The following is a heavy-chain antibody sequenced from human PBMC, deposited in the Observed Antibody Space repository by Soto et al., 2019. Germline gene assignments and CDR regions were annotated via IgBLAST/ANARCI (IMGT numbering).Heavy chain of an antibody. CDR3: AGGIPVAGISWFDP. CDR1: GYTFTSYG. V-gene: IGHV1-18*01. CDR2: ISAYNGNT. D-gene: IGHD6-19*01. Sequence: ASVKVSCKASGYTFTSYGISWVRQAPGQGLEWMGWISAYNGNTNYAQKLQGRVTMTTDTSTSTAYMELRSLRSDDTAVYYCAGGIPVAGISWFDPSGQGTLVTVSS. J-gene: IGHJ5*02.